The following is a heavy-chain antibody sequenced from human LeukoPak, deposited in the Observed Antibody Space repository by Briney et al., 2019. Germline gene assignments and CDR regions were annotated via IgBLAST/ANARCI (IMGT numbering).Heavy chain of an antibody. CDR1: GFTFSSYA. D-gene: IGHD2-2*01. V-gene: IGHV3-30-3*01. Sequence: PGGSLRLSCAASGFTFSSYAMHWVRQAPGKGLEWVAVISYDGSNKYYADSVKGRFTISRDNSKNTLYLQMNGLRAGDTAVYYCARDTRLMYYFDFWGQGALVTVSS. CDR2: ISYDGSNK. CDR3: ARDTRLMYYFDF. J-gene: IGHJ4*02.